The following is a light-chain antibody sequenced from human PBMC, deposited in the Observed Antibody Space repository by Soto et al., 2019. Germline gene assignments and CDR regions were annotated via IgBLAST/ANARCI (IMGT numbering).Light chain of an antibody. Sequence: QSALTQPASVSGSPGQSITISCTGTSSDVGGYNYVSWYQHHPGKAPKLIIYDVNNRPSGVSNRFSGSKSGNTASLTISGLRAEDDADYYCSSYTSSGTLVFATGTKLTVL. J-gene: IGLJ1*01. CDR1: SSDVGGYNY. CDR2: DVN. V-gene: IGLV2-14*03. CDR3: SSYTSSGTLV.